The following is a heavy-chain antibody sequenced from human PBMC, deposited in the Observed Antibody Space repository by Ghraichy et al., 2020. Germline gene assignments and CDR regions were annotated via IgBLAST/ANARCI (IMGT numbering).Heavy chain of an antibody. Sequence: SETLSLTCTVSGGSISSYYWSWIRQPPGKGLEWIGYIYYSGSTNYNPSLKSRVTISVDTSKNQFSLKLSSVTAADTAVYYCASLREDYWGQGTLVTVSS. CDR3: ASLREDY. V-gene: IGHV4-59*01. CDR1: GGSISSYY. J-gene: IGHJ4*02. CDR2: IYYSGST. D-gene: IGHD1-26*01.